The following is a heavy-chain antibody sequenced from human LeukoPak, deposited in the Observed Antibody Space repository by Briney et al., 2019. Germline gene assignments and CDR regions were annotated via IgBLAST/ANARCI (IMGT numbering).Heavy chain of an antibody. J-gene: IGHJ4*02. CDR1: GGSISSYY. CDR2: IYYSGST. V-gene: IGHV4-59*12. CDR3: ARDLDSGWYNPYFDY. D-gene: IGHD6-19*01. Sequence: PSETLSLTCTVSGGSISSYYWSWIRQPPGKGLEWIGYIYYSGSTNYNPSLKSRVTISVDTSKNQFSLKLSSVTAADTAVYYCARDLDSGWYNPYFDYWGQGTLVTVSS.